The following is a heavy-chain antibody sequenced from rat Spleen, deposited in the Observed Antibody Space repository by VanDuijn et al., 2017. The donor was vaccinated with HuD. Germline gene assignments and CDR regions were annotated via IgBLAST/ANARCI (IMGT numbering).Heavy chain of an antibody. Sequence: EVQLVETGGGLVQPGRSLKLSCVASGFTFNRYWMYWVRQAPGKGLEWVSSIDTDGSRTYYPDSVKGRCTISRDNAKSSLYRQMNSLKSEETATYSCSSSSYSGDVGWYFDFWGPGTIVTVSS. CDR3: SSSSYSGDVGWYFDF. CDR2: IDTDGSRT. CDR1: GFTFNRYW. J-gene: IGHJ1*01. V-gene: IGHV5-58*01. D-gene: IGHD1-1*01.